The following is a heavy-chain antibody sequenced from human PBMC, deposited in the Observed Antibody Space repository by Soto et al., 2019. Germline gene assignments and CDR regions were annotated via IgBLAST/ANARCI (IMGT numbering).Heavy chain of an antibody. Sequence: ASVKVSCKASGGTFSSYAISWVRQAPGQGLEWMGGIIPIFGTANYAQKFQGRVTITADESTSTAYMELSSLRSEDTAVYYCARDRTSSIAARNYYYYYGMDVWGQGTTVTVSS. V-gene: IGHV1-69*13. CDR3: ARDRTSSIAARNYYYYYGMDV. J-gene: IGHJ6*02. CDR1: GGTFSSYA. CDR2: IIPIFGTA. D-gene: IGHD6-6*01.